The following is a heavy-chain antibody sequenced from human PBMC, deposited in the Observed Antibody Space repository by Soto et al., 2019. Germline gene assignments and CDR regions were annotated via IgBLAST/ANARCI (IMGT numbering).Heavy chain of an antibody. CDR2: ISTSRSYI. V-gene: IGHV3-21*01. J-gene: IGHJ4*02. Sequence: GGSLTLSCAASGFTFSSYDMNWVRQAPGKGLEWVSSISTSRSYIYDADAVSGRFTISRDNAKNSLNLQMNSLRVEDTAEYYCAAELGTYSTFDYWGQGTPVTVSS. CDR3: AAELGTYSTFDY. D-gene: IGHD1-26*01. CDR1: GFTFSSYD.